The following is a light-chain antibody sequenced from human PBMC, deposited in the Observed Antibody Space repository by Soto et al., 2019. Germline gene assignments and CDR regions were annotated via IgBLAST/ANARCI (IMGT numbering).Light chain of an antibody. CDR3: QQYGSSQT. CDR2: GAS. CDR1: QSVSSSY. J-gene: IGKJ1*01. Sequence: IVLTQPPGTLSLSPGERATLSCRASQSVSSSYLAWYQQKPGQAPRLLIYGASSWATGIPDRFSGSGSGTNFTLTISRLEPEDFAVYYCQQYGSSQTFGQGTKVDI. V-gene: IGKV3-20*01.